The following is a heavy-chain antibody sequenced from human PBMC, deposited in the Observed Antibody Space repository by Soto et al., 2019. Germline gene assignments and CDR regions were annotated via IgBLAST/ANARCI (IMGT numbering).Heavy chain of an antibody. CDR3: ATWHEREHAYDV. D-gene: IGHD1-1*01. V-gene: IGHV3-53*01. Sequence: DVQLVESGGGLIQPGESLRLSCAAFGLTISGKKYVAWVRQAPGKGLEWVSGLYDVDGSFYADSVRGRFTTSSDCSKPTVYLQMNDLRPDDTAVYYCATWHEREHAYDVWGQGTTVTVSS. CDR2: LYDVDGS. J-gene: IGHJ3*01. CDR1: GLTISGKKY.